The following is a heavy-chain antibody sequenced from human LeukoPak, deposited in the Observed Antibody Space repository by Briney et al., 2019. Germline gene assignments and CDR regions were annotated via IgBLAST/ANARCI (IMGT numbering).Heavy chain of an antibody. CDR3: ARGLDNYGSGSSD. V-gene: IGHV3-21*01. CDR1: GFTFSSYW. Sequence: GGSLRLSCAACGFTFSSYWMSWVRQAPGKGLEWVSSISSSSYIYYADSVKGRFTISRDNAKNSLYLQMNSLRAEDTAVYYCARGLDNYGSGSSDWGQGTLVTVSS. D-gene: IGHD3-10*01. J-gene: IGHJ4*02. CDR2: ISSSSYI.